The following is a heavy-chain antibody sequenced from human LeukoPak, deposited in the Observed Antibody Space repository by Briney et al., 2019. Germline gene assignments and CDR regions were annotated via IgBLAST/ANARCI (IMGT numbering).Heavy chain of an antibody. Sequence: GGSLRLSCAASGFTFSRSGMHWVRQAPGKGLEWVAAISYDGSKKYYADSVKGRFTVYRDNYKNTLYLQMKSLRAEDTAVYYCAKVAKEVATIEDFDYWGQGTLVTVSS. J-gene: IGHJ4*02. CDR2: ISYDGSKK. CDR1: GFTFSRSG. CDR3: AKVAKEVATIEDFDY. D-gene: IGHD5-12*01. V-gene: IGHV3-30*18.